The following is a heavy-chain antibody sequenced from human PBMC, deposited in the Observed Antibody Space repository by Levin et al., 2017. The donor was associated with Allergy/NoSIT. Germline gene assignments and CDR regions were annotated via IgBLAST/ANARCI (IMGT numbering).Heavy chain of an antibody. D-gene: IGHD1-1*01. Sequence: GGSLRLSCAAAKFTFSTYAMSWVRQAPGKGLEWVSVISGSGGTTYYADAVKGRFTISRENSRNTLYLQMNSLRAEDTAVYYCAKGFTTPETGWFDPWGQGTLVTVSS. J-gene: IGHJ5*02. CDR1: KFTFSTYA. CDR2: ISGSGGTT. CDR3: AKGFTTPETGWFDP. V-gene: IGHV3-23*01.